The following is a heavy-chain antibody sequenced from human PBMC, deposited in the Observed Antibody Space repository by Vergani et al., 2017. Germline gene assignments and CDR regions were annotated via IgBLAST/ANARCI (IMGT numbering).Heavy chain of an antibody. D-gene: IGHD2-21*01. V-gene: IGHV4-61*02. CDR3: ARVYCGGECYSAYYYYGMDV. J-gene: IGHJ6*02. Sequence: QVQLQESGPGLVKPSQTLSLTCTVSGGSISSGSYYWSWIRQPAGKGLEWIGRIYTSGSTNYNPSLKSRVTISVDTSKNQFSLKLSSVTAADTAVYYCARVYCGGECYSAYYYYGMDVWGQGTTVTVSS. CDR1: GGSISSGSYY. CDR2: IYTSGST.